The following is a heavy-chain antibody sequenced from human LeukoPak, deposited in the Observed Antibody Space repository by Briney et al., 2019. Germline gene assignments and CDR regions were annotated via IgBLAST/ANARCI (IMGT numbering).Heavy chain of an antibody. J-gene: IGHJ4*02. D-gene: IGHD6-19*01. CDR1: GFTFDDYA. CDR2: ITGDGRNT. CDR3: AKPRGSGWFPFDY. V-gene: IGHV3-43*02. Sequence: PGGSLRLSCAASGFTFDDYAMDWVRQAPGKGLEWVSLITGDGRNTYYEDSVEGRFTIYRDNSKNSLYLQMNSLRIEDTAFYYCAKPRGSGWFPFDYWGQGTLVTVSS.